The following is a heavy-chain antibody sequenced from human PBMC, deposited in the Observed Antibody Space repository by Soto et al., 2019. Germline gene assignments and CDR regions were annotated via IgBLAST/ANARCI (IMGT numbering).Heavy chain of an antibody. CDR3: AFGVVPAATDYYYYMDV. J-gene: IGHJ6*03. Sequence: QVQLVQSGAEVKKPGASVKVSCKASGYTFTSYGISWVRQAPGQGLEWMGWISASNGNTNYAQKLQGRVTMTTDTSTSTDYMELRSLRSDDTAVYYCAFGVVPAATDYYYYMDVWGKGTTVTVSS. V-gene: IGHV1-18*01. CDR1: GYTFTSYG. D-gene: IGHD2-2*01. CDR2: ISASNGNT.